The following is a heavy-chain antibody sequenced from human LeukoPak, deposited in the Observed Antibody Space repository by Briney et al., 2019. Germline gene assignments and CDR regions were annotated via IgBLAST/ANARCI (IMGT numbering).Heavy chain of an antibody. CDR2: IWYDGSNK. CDR3: ARSPPYYCSGGSCYSYYFDY. J-gene: IGHJ4*02. CDR1: GFTFSSYG. Sequence: GGSLRLSCAASGFTFSSYGMHWVRQAPGKGLEWVAVIWYDGSNKYYADSVKGRFTISRDNSKNTLYLQMNSLRAEDTALYYCARSPPYYCSGGSCYSYYFDYWGQGTLVTVSS. V-gene: IGHV3-33*01. D-gene: IGHD2-15*01.